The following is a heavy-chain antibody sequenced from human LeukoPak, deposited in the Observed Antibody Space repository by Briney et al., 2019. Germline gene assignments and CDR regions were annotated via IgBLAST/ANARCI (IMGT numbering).Heavy chain of an antibody. CDR1: GFTFSSYA. CDR2: ISGSGGST. J-gene: IGHJ3*02. V-gene: IGHV3-23*01. Sequence: GGSLRLSCAASGFTFSSYAMSWVRQAPGKGLEWVSAISGSGGSTYYADSVKGRFTISRDNSKNTLYLQMNSLRAEDTAVYYCAKGGPLGYCSGGSCYPDAFDIWGQGTMVTVSS. CDR3: AKGGPLGYCSGGSCYPDAFDI. D-gene: IGHD2-15*01.